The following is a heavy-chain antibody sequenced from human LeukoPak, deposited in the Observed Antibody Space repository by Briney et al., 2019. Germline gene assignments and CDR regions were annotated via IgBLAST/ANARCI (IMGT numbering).Heavy chain of an antibody. J-gene: IGHJ4*02. D-gene: IGHD5-12*01. V-gene: IGHV4-59*01. CDR3: ARVRGGYAMLFDY. CDR1: GGSISSYY. Sequence: PSETLSLTCTVSGGSISSYYWSWIRQPPGKGLEWIGYIYYSGSTNYNPSLKSRVTISVDTSKNKFSLKLSSVTAADTAVYYCARVRGGYAMLFDYWGQGTLVTVSS. CDR2: IYYSGST.